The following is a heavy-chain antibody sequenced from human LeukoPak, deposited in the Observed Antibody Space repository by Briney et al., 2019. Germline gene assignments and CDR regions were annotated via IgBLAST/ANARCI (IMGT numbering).Heavy chain of an antibody. D-gene: IGHD6-13*01. V-gene: IGHV3-33*07. Sequence: GGSLRLSCATSGFTFSRHGFYWVRRAPGKGLEWVAVIWYDGSKKYYADSVKGRSTISRDKSKNTLYLQMNSLRAEDTAVYYCARVAPIYSSSLYYLDYWGQGSLVTVSS. J-gene: IGHJ4*02. CDR2: IWYDGSKK. CDR3: ARVAPIYSSSLYYLDY. CDR1: GFTFSRHG.